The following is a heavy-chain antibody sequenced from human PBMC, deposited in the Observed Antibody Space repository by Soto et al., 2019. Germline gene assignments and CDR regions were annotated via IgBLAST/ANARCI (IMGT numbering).Heavy chain of an antibody. J-gene: IGHJ4*02. Sequence: GGSRRLSCAASGFTFSSYAMHWVRQSPGKGLEWGAVISYEGSNKYYADSVKGRFTISRDNSKNTLYLQMNSLRAEDTAVYYCARGPSSLTRFDYWGQGTLVTVSS. V-gene: IGHV3-30-3*01. D-gene: IGHD2-2*01. CDR2: ISYEGSNK. CDR1: GFTFSSYA. CDR3: ARGPSSLTRFDY.